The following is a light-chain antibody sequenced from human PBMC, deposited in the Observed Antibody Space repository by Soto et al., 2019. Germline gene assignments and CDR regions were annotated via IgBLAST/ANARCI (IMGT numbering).Light chain of an antibody. J-gene: IGLJ2*01. Sequence: QSVLTQPPSASGTPGQRVTISCSGGSSNIGSNYAYWYRQLPGTAPKLVIYANSQRPSGVPDRFSGSKSGNTASLTVSGLQAEDEADYHCSSYAGRDKVVFGGGTKLTVL. CDR2: ANS. V-gene: IGLV1-47*01. CDR3: SSYAGRDKVV. CDR1: SSNIGSNY.